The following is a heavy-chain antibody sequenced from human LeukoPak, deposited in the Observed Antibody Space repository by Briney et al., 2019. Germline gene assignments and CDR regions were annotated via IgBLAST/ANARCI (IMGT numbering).Heavy chain of an antibody. CDR2: IYSDNT. Sequence: GGSLRLSCTVSGFTVSSNSMSWVRQAPGKGLERVSFIYSDNTHYSDSVKGRFTISRDNAKNSLYLQMNSLRADDTAVYYCARDERWLPWRYFDYWGQGTLVTVSS. J-gene: IGHJ4*02. CDR3: ARDERWLPWRYFDY. D-gene: IGHD5-24*01. CDR1: GFTVSSNS. V-gene: IGHV3-53*01.